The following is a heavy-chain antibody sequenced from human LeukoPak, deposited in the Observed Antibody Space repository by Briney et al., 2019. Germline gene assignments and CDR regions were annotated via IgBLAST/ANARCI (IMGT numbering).Heavy chain of an antibody. Sequence: GASVKVSCKASGYTFTGYYMHWVRQAPGQGLEWMGWINPNSGGTNYAQKFQGRVTMIRDTSISTAYMELSRLRSDDTAVYYCARVRVVAGLRYYYYYGMDVWGQGTTVTVSS. CDR2: INPNSGGT. D-gene: IGHD2-15*01. V-gene: IGHV1-2*02. CDR1: GYTFTGYY. J-gene: IGHJ6*02. CDR3: ARVRVVAGLRYYYYYGMDV.